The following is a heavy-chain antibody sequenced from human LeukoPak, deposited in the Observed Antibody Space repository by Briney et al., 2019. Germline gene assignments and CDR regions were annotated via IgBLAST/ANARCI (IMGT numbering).Heavy chain of an antibody. CDR2: INPNSGGT. D-gene: IGHD4-17*01. V-gene: IGHV1-2*02. CDR1: GYTFTGYY. J-gene: IGHJ3*02. CDR3: ARWTTVKNAFDI. Sequence: ASVKVSCKASGYTFTGYYMHWVRQAPGQGLEWMGWINPNSGGTNYAQKFQGGVTMTRDTSISTAYMELSRLRSDDTAVYYCARWTTVKNAFDIWGQGTMVTVSS.